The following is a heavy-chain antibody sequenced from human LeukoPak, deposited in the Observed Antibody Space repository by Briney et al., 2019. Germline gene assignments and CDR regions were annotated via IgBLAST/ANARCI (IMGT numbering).Heavy chain of an antibody. CDR3: ARDSPVTPIYYYGLDV. Sequence: SETLSLTCTVSGGSVSSGDYYWSWIRQPPGKGLEWIGDIYYTGTTYYNPSLKSRVSMSVDRSKSQFSLRLSSVAAADTAVYYCARDSPVTPIYYYGLDVWGQGTTVTVSS. J-gene: IGHJ6*02. D-gene: IGHD4-17*01. CDR1: GGSVSSGDYY. V-gene: IGHV4-30-4*01. CDR2: IYYTGTT.